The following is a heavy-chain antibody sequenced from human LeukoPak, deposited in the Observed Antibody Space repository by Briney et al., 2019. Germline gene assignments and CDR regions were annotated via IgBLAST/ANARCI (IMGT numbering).Heavy chain of an antibody. Sequence: GGSLRLSCAASGFTVSDYSMAWVRQAPGKGLEWVSAISGSGSYTDYADSVKGRFTISKDNSKNTLYMRMSSLRAEDTAVYYCANHRRYCSSTSCYAGDYYYYYMDVWGKGTTVTISS. D-gene: IGHD2-2*01. J-gene: IGHJ6*03. CDR2: ISGSGSYT. CDR1: GFTVSDYS. CDR3: ANHRRYCSSTSCYAGDYYYYYMDV. V-gene: IGHV3-23*01.